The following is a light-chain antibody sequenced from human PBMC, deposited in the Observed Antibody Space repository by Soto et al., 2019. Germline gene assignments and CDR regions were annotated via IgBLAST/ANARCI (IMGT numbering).Light chain of an antibody. J-gene: IGKJ1*01. Sequence: ETVMTQSPATLSVSPGERAILSCRASQSVDSHLAWYQQKPGQAPRLLIYGASARATDIPARFSGSGSGTEFTLTISSLQSEDFAVYYCQQYNNWPPWTFGQGTKVEVK. CDR3: QQYNNWPPWT. V-gene: IGKV3-15*01. CDR2: GAS. CDR1: QSVDSH.